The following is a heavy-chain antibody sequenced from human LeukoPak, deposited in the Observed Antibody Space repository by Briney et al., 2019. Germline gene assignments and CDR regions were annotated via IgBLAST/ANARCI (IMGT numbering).Heavy chain of an antibody. Sequence: PSETLSLTCAVYGGSFSGYYWSWIRQPPGKGLEWIGEINHSGSTSYNPSLKSRVTISVDTSKNQFSLKLSSVTAADTAVYYCARNRGRLRSPFDPWGQGTLVTVSS. V-gene: IGHV4-34*01. CDR3: ARNRGRLRSPFDP. CDR1: GGSFSGYY. D-gene: IGHD3-3*01. CDR2: INHSGST. J-gene: IGHJ5*02.